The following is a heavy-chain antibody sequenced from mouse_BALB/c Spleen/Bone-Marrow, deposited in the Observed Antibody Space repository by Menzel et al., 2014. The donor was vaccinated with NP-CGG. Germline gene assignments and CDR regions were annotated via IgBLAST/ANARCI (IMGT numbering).Heavy chain of an antibody. J-gene: IGHJ2*01. CDR1: GYSITSGYA. CDR2: ISYSGST. D-gene: IGHD2-4*01. Sequence: ESGPGLVKPSQSLSLTCTVTGYSITSGYAWNWIRQFPGNKLEWMGYISYSGSTSYNPSLKSRISITRDTSKNQFFLQVNSVTTEDTASYYCARYDYDVGYFDYWGQGTTLTVSS. V-gene: IGHV3-2*02. CDR3: ARYDYDVGYFDY.